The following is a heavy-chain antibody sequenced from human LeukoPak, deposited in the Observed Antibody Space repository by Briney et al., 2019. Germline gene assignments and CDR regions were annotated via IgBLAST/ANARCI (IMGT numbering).Heavy chain of an antibody. CDR2: IYHSGST. CDR3: ARDLGIAVAGTGFGWFDP. D-gene: IGHD6-19*01. Sequence: PSGTLSLTCAVSGGSISSSNWWSWVRQPPGKGLEWIGEIYHSGSTNYNPSLKSRVTISVDKSKNQFSLKLSSVTAADTAVYYCARDLGIAVAGTGFGWFDPWGQGTLVTVSS. V-gene: IGHV4-4*02. J-gene: IGHJ5*02. CDR1: GGSISSSNW.